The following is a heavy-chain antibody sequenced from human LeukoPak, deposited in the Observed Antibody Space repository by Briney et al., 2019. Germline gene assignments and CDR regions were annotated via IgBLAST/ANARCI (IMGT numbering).Heavy chain of an antibody. CDR1: GGTFSSYA. CDR3: ARAGDYGDYGYNWFDP. Sequence: SVKVSCKASGGTFSSYAISWVRQAPGQGLEWMGGIIPIFGTANYAQKFQGRVTITADESTSTAYMGLSSLRSEDTAVYYCARAGDYGDYGYNWFDPWGQGTLVTVSS. J-gene: IGHJ5*02. V-gene: IGHV1-69*13. CDR2: IIPIFGTA. D-gene: IGHD4-17*01.